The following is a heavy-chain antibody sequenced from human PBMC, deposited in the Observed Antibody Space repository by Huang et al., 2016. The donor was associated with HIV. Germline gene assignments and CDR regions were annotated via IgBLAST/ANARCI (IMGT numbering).Heavy chain of an antibody. CDR1: GYTFDSYG. D-gene: IGHD6-19*01. J-gene: IGHJ4*02. CDR3: ARDATGYGTGWSTEFDY. CDR2: IGPNSGKT. Sequence: HVQLVQSGADVKKPGASVKVSCKASGYTFDSYGINWVRQAPGQGLEWMGLIGPNSGKTNHAQKLQGRVTMTTDTTTSTAYIELRILTSDDTAVYYCARDATGYGTGWSTEFDYWGQGTLVTVSS. V-gene: IGHV1-18*04.